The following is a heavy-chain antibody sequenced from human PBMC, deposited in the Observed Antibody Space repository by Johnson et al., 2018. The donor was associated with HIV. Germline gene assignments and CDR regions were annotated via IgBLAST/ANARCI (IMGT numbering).Heavy chain of an antibody. CDR2: ISGGGGST. CDR1: GFTFTSYA. CDR3: AKDLLTLDAFDI. V-gene: IGHV3-23*04. J-gene: IGHJ3*02. Sequence: VQLVESGGGLVQPGGSLRLSCAASGFTFTSYAFNWVRQAPGKGLEWVSAISGGGGSTFYGDSVKGRFTVSRDNSKDTLYLQMNSLRAEDTAVYYCAKDLLTLDAFDIWGQGTMVTVSS.